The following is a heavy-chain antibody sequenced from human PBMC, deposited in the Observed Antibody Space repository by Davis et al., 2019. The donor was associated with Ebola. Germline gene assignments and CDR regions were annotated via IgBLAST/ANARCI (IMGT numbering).Heavy chain of an antibody. J-gene: IGHJ5*02. V-gene: IGHV3-74*01. D-gene: IGHD3-10*01. CDR1: GFTFSSYW. Sequence: HTGGSLRLSCAASGFTFSSYWMHWVRHAPGKGLVWVSRINSDGSSTSYADSVKGRFIISRDNAKNTLYLQMNSLRAEDTAVYYCARVEVRDYYSTWGWFDPWGQGTLVTVSS. CDR3: ARVEVRDYYSTWGWFDP. CDR2: INSDGSST.